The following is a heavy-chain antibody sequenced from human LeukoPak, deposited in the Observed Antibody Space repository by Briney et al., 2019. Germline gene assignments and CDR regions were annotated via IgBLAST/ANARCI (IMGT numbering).Heavy chain of an antibody. V-gene: IGHV4-30-4*01. Sequence: SETLSLTCTVSGGSISSGDYYWSWIRQPPGKGLEWIGYIYYSGSTYYNPSLRSRVTISVDTSKNQFSLKLSSVTAADTAVYYCARDRGAPHVDYYDRRFDPWGQGTRVTVSS. CDR3: ARDRGAPHVDYYDRRFDP. J-gene: IGHJ5*02. CDR1: GGSISSGDYY. D-gene: IGHD3-22*01. CDR2: IYYSGST.